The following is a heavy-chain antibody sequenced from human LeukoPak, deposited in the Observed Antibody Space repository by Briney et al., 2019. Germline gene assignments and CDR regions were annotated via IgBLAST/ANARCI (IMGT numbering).Heavy chain of an antibody. CDR1: GFTFSSYA. D-gene: IGHD4-17*01. CDR2: ISYDGSNK. Sequence: GGSLRLSCAASGFTFSSYAMHWVRQAPGKGLEWVAVISYDGSNKYYADSVKGRFTISRDNSKNTLYLQMNSLRAEDTAVYYCARGDYGEPFDYWGQGTLVTVPS. V-gene: IGHV3-30*04. CDR3: ARGDYGEPFDY. J-gene: IGHJ4*02.